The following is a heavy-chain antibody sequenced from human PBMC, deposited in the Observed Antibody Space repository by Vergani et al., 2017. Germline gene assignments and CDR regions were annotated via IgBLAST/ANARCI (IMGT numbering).Heavy chain of an antibody. Sequence: QVQLQESGPGLVKPSETLSLTCTVSGGSISSYYWSWIRQPAGKGLEWIGRIYTSGSTNYNPSLKRRVTMSVDTSKNQFSLKLSSVTAADTAVYYCARDSPIVVVPAAMGRGWFDPWGQGTLVTVSS. V-gene: IGHV4-4*07. CDR1: GGSISSYY. CDR3: ARDSPIVVVPAAMGRGWFDP. J-gene: IGHJ5*02. CDR2: IYTSGST. D-gene: IGHD2-2*01.